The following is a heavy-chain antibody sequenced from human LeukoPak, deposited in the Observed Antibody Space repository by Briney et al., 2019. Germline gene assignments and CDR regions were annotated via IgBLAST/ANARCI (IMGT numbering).Heavy chain of an antibody. V-gene: IGHV4-38-2*01. J-gene: IGHJ5*02. CDR1: AYSIGSGYY. CDR2: FYHSGST. CDR3: ARHDFYSNYPHNWFDP. D-gene: IGHD4-11*01. Sequence: SETLSLTCAVYAYSIGSGYYWGWIRQPPGKGLEWIGSFYHSGSTYYNPSLKSRVTISVDTSKNQFSLKLSSVTAADTAVYYCARHDFYSNYPHNWFDPWGQGTLVTVYS.